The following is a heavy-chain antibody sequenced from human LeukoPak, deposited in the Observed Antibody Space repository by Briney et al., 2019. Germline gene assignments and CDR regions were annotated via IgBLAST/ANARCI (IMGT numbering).Heavy chain of an antibody. V-gene: IGHV3-74*01. CDR2: INSDGSSP. CDR3: ARDSPYDFWSGQRRDMDV. CDR1: GFTVSSNY. Sequence: GGPLRLSCAASGFTVSSNYMSWVRQAPGKGLVCVSRINSDGSSPSYADSVKGRFTISRDNARNTLYLQMNSLRAEDTAVYYCARDSPYDFWSGQRRDMDVWGQGTTVTVSS. J-gene: IGHJ6*02. D-gene: IGHD3-3*01.